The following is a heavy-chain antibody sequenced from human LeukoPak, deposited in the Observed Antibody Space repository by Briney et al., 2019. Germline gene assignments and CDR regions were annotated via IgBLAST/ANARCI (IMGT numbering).Heavy chain of an antibody. CDR1: GGSFSGYY. D-gene: IGHD5-18*01. CDR2: INHSGST. J-gene: IGHJ4*02. CDR3: ARRGAMVQFDY. Sequence: PSETLSLTCAVYGGSFSGYYWSWIRQPPGKGLEWIGEINHSGSTYYNPSLKSRVTISVDTSKNQFSLKLSSVTAADTAVYYCARRGAMVQFDYWGQGTLVTVSS. V-gene: IGHV4-34*01.